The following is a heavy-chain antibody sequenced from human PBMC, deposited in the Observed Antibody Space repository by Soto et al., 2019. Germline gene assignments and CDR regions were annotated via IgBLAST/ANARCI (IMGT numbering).Heavy chain of an antibody. Sequence: ASVKVSCKASGYTFISYAIHWVRQAPGQRLEWMGWINAGNGNTKYSQKFQGRVTITRDTSASTAYMELTSLRSEDTAVYYCARELQGLYYFDYWGQGTLVTVSS. CDR3: ARELQGLYYFDY. D-gene: IGHD2-15*01. V-gene: IGHV1-3*01. CDR1: GYTFISYA. J-gene: IGHJ4*02. CDR2: INAGNGNT.